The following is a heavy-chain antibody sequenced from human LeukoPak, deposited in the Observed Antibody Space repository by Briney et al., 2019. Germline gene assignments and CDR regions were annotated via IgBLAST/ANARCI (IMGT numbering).Heavy chain of an antibody. Sequence: PGGSLRLSCATSGFTFDYYAMHWIRQIPGKAPEWVSLFCGDGGRTKYADSVKGRFTMSRDNNKKSLYLQMNNLRNEDTALYYCAKDLHDYLGGSYRGYFDSWGQGILVTVSS. V-gene: IGHV3-43*02. CDR1: GFTFDYYA. CDR3: AKDLHDYLGGSYRGYFDS. J-gene: IGHJ4*02. CDR2: FCGDGGRT. D-gene: IGHD3-16*02.